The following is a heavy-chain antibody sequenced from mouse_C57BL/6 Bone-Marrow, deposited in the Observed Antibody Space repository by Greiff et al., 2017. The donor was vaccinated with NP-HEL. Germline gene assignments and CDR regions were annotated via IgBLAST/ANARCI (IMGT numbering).Heavy chain of an antibody. Sequence: VMLVESGPELVKPGASVKISCKASGYSFTSYYIHWVKQRPGQGLEWIGWIYPGSGNTKYNEKFKGKATLTADTSSSTAYMQLSSLTSEDSAVYYCAFGERGDYAMDYWGQGTSVTVSS. CDR1: GYSFTSYY. CDR3: AFGERGDYAMDY. J-gene: IGHJ4*01. V-gene: IGHV1-66*01. CDR2: IYPGSGNT.